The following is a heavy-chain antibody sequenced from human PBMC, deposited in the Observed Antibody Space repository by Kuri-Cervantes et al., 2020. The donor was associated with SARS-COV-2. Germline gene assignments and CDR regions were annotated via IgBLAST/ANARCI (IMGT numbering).Heavy chain of an antibody. CDR2: ITPFNGNT. CDR1: GYSFTYRR. Sequence: SVKVSCKASGYSFTYRRLHWVRQAPGQALEWVGLITPFNGNTDHAQKFQDRVTITGDKSMNTAYMELSSLRSEDTAVYYCTSWMGVGGVRGGFDYWGQGTLVTVSS. J-gene: IGHJ4*02. D-gene: IGHD3-16*01. CDR3: TSWMGVGGVRGGFDY. V-gene: IGHV1-45*02.